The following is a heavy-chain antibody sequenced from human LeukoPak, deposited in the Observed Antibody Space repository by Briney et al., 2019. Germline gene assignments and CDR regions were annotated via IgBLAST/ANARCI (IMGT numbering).Heavy chain of an antibody. V-gene: IGHV3-21*01. CDR3: AATPHCSSTSCYTAGSFDI. D-gene: IGHD2-2*02. Sequence: GGSLRLSCAASGFTFSSYAMSWVRQAPGKGLEWVSSISSSSSYIYYADSVKGRFTISRDNAKNSLYLQMNSLRAEDTAVYYCAATPHCSSTSCYTAGSFDIWGQGTMVTVSS. CDR1: GFTFSSYA. CDR2: ISSSSSYI. J-gene: IGHJ3*02.